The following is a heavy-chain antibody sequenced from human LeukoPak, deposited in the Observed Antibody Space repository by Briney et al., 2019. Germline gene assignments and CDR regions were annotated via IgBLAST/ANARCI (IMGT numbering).Heavy chain of an antibody. CDR3: TTDRSSIAVRPH. CDR2: INTDGSTT. V-gene: IGHV3-74*01. J-gene: IGHJ4*02. D-gene: IGHD6-6*01. Sequence: GGSLRLSCTASGFTFSSYAMTWVRQAPGKGLEWVSGINTDGSTTNYADSVKGRFTISRDNAKNTLYLQMNSLRAEDTAVYYCTTDRSSIAVRPHWGQGTLVTVSS. CDR1: GFTFSSYA.